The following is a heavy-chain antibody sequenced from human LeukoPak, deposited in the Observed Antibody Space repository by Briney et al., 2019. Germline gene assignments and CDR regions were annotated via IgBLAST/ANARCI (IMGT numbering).Heavy chain of an antibody. CDR1: GASISSHY. CDR2: IHYSGST. D-gene: IGHD6-19*01. J-gene: IGHJ4*02. Sequence: SETLSLTCSVSGASISSHYWSWIRQPPGKGLEWIGYIHYSGSTNFNPSLKSRVTISLDTSKNQFSLKLSSVTAADTAVYYCARREAGYSSGWYDYWGQGTLVTVSS. CDR3: ARREAGYSSGWYDY. V-gene: IGHV4-59*08.